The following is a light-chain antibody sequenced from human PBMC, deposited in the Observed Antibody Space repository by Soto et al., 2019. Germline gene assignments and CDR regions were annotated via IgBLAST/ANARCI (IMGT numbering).Light chain of an antibody. Sequence: EIVMTQSPATLSVSPGDRATLSCRAGQTIYSNVAWYQQRPGQAPRLLIYRASTRATGVPARFSGSGSGTEFTLTISSLQSEDFAIYYCQQYQNLWTFGQGTKVDIK. V-gene: IGKV3-15*01. CDR1: QTIYSN. J-gene: IGKJ1*01. CDR3: QQYQNLWT. CDR2: RAS.